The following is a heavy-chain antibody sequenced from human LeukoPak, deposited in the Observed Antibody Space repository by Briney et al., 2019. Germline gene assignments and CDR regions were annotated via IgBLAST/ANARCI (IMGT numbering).Heavy chain of an antibody. J-gene: IGHJ4*02. CDR1: GFTFRRYG. CDR2: VSYDGSNK. Sequence: GGSLRLSCAASGFTFRRYGMSWVRQAPGKGLEWVAVVSYDGSNKYYADSVKGRFTISRDNSKNTLYLQMNSLRAEDTAVYYCARANSSSSGFVDYWGQGTLVTVSS. D-gene: IGHD6-6*01. CDR3: ARANSSSSGFVDY. V-gene: IGHV3-30*03.